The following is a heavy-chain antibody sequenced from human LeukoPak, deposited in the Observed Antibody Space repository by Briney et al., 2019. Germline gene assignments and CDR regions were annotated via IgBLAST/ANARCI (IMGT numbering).Heavy chain of an antibody. Sequence: SETLSLTCTVSGGSISSYYWSWIRQPAGKGLEWIGRIYTSGSTNYNPSLKSRVTMSVDTSKNQFSLKLSSVTAADTAVYYCARAPRNDIVVVPAAIREGAFDIWGQGTMVTVSS. CDR1: GGSISSYY. J-gene: IGHJ3*02. CDR2: IYTSGST. CDR3: ARAPRNDIVVVPAAIREGAFDI. D-gene: IGHD2-2*01. V-gene: IGHV4-4*07.